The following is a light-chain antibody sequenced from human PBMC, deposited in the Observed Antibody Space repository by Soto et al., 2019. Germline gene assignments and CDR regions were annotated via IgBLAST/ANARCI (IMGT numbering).Light chain of an antibody. V-gene: IGKV1-12*01. CDR1: QDISNW. Sequence: DIQMAQSPSSVSASVGDRVTITCRASQDISNWLAWYQQKPGKAPNLLIYAASSLQSGVPSRFSGSGSGTDFTLTISRLEPEDFAVYYCQQYGSSGTFGQGTKVDI. J-gene: IGKJ1*01. CDR2: AAS. CDR3: QQYGSSGT.